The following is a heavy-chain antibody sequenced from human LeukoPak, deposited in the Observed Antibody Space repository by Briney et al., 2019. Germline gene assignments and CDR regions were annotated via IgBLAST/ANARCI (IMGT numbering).Heavy chain of an antibody. V-gene: IGHV3-48*02. J-gene: IGHJ5*02. Sequence: GGSLRLSCVASGFTFSSYSMNWVRQAPGKGPEWISYVTSSSSTIYYADSVKGRFTISRDNAKNSLYLQMNSLRDEDTAVYYCARGTSPFDPWGRGTLVTVSS. CDR1: GFTFSSYS. CDR2: VTSSSSTI. CDR3: ARGTSPFDP.